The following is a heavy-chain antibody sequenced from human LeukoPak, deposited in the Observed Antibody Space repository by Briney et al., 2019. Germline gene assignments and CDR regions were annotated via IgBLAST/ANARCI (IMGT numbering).Heavy chain of an antibody. CDR3: ARAYGVVAVTGVFYFYGMDV. D-gene: IGHD2-15*01. CDR2: IYYSGSI. J-gene: IGHJ6*02. CDR1: GDSIRSFF. V-gene: IGHV4-59*08. Sequence: SETLSLTCTVSGDSIRSFFWSWVRQSPGKGLEWIGYIYYSGSIKYNPSLKSRVTISVDTSKNQVSLTLRFVTAADAAVYYCARAYGVVAVTGVFYFYGMDVWGQGTTVTVSS.